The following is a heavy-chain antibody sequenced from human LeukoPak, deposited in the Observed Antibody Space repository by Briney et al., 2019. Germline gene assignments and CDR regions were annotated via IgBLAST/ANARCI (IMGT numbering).Heavy chain of an antibody. CDR2: IHHSGST. Sequence: SETLSLTCAVSGGSISRSNWWSWVRQPPGKGLQWIGEIHHSGSTDYNPSLKSRVTISVDKSKNHFSLKLSSVTAADTAVYYCARVMAGTGGFDYWGQGTLVTVSS. CDR1: GGSISRSNW. J-gene: IGHJ4*02. CDR3: ARVMAGTGGFDY. V-gene: IGHV4-4*02. D-gene: IGHD6-19*01.